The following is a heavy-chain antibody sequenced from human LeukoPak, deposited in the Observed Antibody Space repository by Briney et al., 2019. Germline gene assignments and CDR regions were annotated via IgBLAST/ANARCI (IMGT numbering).Heavy chain of an antibody. CDR2: IIAIFGTA. CDR1: GYTFTSYV. V-gene: IGHV1-69*13. J-gene: IGHJ5*02. CDR3: ARVVTPRYCSTTNCYWKGWFDP. Sequence: SVKVSCKASGYTFTSYVISWVRQAPGQGLEWMGGIIAIFGTANYAQKFQGRVTITADESTGTAYMELSSLRSEDTAVYYCARVVTPRYCSTTNCYWKGWFDPWGQGTLVTVSS. D-gene: IGHD2-2*01.